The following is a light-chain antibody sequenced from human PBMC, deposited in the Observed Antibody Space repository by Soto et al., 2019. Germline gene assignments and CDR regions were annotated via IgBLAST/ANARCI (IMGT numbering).Light chain of an antibody. J-gene: IGKJ3*01. CDR3: QQTYTPPFT. Sequence: AIPLTQSPSSLSASVGDRVTITCRASQGISSALAWYQQKPGKAPKLLIYDASSLESGVPSRFSGSGSGTDFTLTISSLQPEDFATYYCQQTYTPPFTFGPGTEVDLK. CDR1: QGISSA. V-gene: IGKV1-13*02. CDR2: DAS.